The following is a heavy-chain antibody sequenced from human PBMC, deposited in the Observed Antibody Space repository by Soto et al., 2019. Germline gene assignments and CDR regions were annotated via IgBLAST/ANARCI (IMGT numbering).Heavy chain of an antibody. D-gene: IGHD3-10*01. CDR3: ARRGAPPGYYYYGMDV. J-gene: IGHJ6*02. V-gene: IGHV5-10-1*01. CDR1: GYSSTSYW. Sequence: GESLKISCKGSGYSSTSYWISWVRQMPGKGLEWMGRVDPSDSYTNYSPSFQGHVTISADKSISTAYLQWSSLKASDTAMYYCARRGAPPGYYYYGMDVWGQGTTVTVSS. CDR2: VDPSDSYT.